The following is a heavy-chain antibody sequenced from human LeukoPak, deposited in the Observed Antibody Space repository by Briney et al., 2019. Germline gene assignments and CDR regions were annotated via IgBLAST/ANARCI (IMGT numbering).Heavy chain of an antibody. D-gene: IGHD1-26*01. J-gene: IGHJ4*02. Sequence: GGSLRLSCATSGFTFSSYSMNWVRQAPGKGLEWVSYISSSSSTIYYADSVKGRFTISRDNAKNSLYLQMNSLRAEDTAVYYCARDKLVGATPFDYRGQGTLVTVSS. CDR1: GFTFSSYS. CDR3: ARDKLVGATPFDY. CDR2: ISSSSSTI. V-gene: IGHV3-48*04.